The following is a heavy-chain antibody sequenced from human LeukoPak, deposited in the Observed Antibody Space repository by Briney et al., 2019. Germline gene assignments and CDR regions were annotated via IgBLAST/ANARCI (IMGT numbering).Heavy chain of an antibody. J-gene: IGHJ5*02. V-gene: IGHV1-69*05. D-gene: IGHD4-11*01. CDR1: GGTFSSYA. Sequence: SVKVSCKASGGTFSSYAISWVRQAPGQGLEWMGGIIPIFGTANYAQKFQGRVTITTDESTSTAYMELSSLRSEDTAVYYCARAQRGDYGNYSNWFDPWGQGTLVTVSS. CDR3: ARAQRGDYGNYSNWFDP. CDR2: IIPIFGTA.